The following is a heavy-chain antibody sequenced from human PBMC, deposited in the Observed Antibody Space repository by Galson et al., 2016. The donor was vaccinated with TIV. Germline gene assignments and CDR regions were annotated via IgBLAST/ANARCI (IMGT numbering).Heavy chain of an antibody. CDR2: VIPIFGTA. CDR3: AKVSSYFIGTTCYSGPRHFDF. V-gene: IGHV1-69*13. Sequence: SVKVSCKASGGTFSTYVINWVRQAPGQGLEWMGGVIPIFGTANYAQKFQGRVTITADESTSTAYMDLRSLRSDDTAVYYCAKVSSYFIGTTCYSGPRHFDFWGQGTLVTVSS. D-gene: IGHD2-2*02. J-gene: IGHJ4*02. CDR1: GGTFSTYV.